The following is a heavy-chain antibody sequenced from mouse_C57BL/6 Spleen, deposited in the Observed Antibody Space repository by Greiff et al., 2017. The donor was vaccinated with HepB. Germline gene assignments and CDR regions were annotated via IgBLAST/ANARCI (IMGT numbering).Heavy chain of an antibody. Sequence: QVQLQQPGAELVRPGSSVKLSCKASGYTFTSYWMDRVKQRPGQGLEWIGNIYPSDSETHYNQKFKDKATLTVDKSSSTAYMQLSSLTSEDSAVYYCATIYYGSSWYFDVWGTGTTVTVSS. V-gene: IGHV1-61*01. J-gene: IGHJ1*03. CDR3: ATIYYGSSWYFDV. CDR2: IYPSDSET. CDR1: GYTFTSYW. D-gene: IGHD1-1*01.